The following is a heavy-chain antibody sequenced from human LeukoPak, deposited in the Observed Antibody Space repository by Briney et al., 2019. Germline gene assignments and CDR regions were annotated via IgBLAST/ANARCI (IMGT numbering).Heavy chain of an antibody. CDR3: ATGATGWYGYYFDY. J-gene: IGHJ4*02. CDR2: ISAYNGNT. D-gene: IGHD6-19*01. Sequence: RASVKVSCKASGYTFTSYGISWVRQAPGQGLEWMGWISAYNGNTNYAQKLQGRVTMTTDTSTSTAYMELSSLRSEDTAVYYCATGATGWYGYYFDYWGQGTLVTVSS. CDR1: GYTFTSYG. V-gene: IGHV1-18*01.